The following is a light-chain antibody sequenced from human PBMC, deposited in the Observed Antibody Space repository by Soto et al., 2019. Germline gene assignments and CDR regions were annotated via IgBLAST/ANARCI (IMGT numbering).Light chain of an antibody. CDR2: DAS. CDR1: QSVNTN. CDR3: QQYHVWPKWT. Sequence: ETVMTQSPATLSASPGERAPLSCRASQSVNTNLAWYQQKPGQAPRLLIYDASTRATGIPARFSGSGSGTEFTLTISSLQSEDYAVYFCQQYHVWPKWTFGQGTKVDIK. V-gene: IGKV3-15*01. J-gene: IGKJ1*01.